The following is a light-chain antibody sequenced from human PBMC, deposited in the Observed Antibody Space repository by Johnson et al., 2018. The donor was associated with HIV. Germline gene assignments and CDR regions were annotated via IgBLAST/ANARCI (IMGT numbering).Light chain of an antibody. CDR2: ENN. J-gene: IGLJ1*01. Sequence: QSILTQPPSVSAAPGQKVTISCSGSSSNIGNNYVSWYQQLPGTAPKLLIYENNKRPSGIPDRFSGSKSGTSATLGITGLQTGDEADYYCGTWDSSLSDYVVGTGTKGTVL. CDR1: SSNIGNNY. CDR3: GTWDSSLSDYV. V-gene: IGLV1-51*02.